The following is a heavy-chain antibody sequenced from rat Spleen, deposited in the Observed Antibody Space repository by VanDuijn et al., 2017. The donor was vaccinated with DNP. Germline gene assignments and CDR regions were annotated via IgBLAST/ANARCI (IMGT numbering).Heavy chain of an antibody. CDR3: ARWSDYFDY. CDR1: GYSITSSY. J-gene: IGHJ2*01. CDR2: ISYSGST. V-gene: IGHV3-1*01. Sequence: EVQLQESGPGLVEPSQSLSLTCSVTGYSITSSYWGWIRKFPGNKMEWVGHISYSGSTSYNPSLKSRISITRDTSKNQFFLHLNSVTTEDTATYYCARWSDYFDYWGQGVMVTVSS.